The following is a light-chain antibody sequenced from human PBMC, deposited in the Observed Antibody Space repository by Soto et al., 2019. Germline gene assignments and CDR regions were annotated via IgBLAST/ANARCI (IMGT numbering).Light chain of an antibody. Sequence: IVMTQSPLSLPVTPGEPASISCRSSQSLLHSNGYNYLDWYLQKPGQSPQLLIYLGSNRASGVPDRFSGSGSGTAFTLKISRVEAEDVGVYYCMQALQSPWTFGQGTKVEI. V-gene: IGKV2-28*01. CDR3: MQALQSPWT. CDR1: QSLLHSNGYNY. J-gene: IGKJ1*01. CDR2: LGS.